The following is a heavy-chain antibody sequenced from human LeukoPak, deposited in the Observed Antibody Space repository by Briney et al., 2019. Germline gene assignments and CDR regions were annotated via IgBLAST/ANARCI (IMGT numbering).Heavy chain of an antibody. CDR2: ISSSGSTI. J-gene: IGHJ6*04. D-gene: IGHD3-10*02. V-gene: IGHV3-48*04. Sequence: GGSLRLSCAASGFTFSRYSMNWVRQAPGKGLEWVSYISSSGSTIYYADSVKGRFTISRDNAKSSLYLQMNSLGAEDTAVYYCAELGITMIGGVWGKGTTVTISS. CDR3: AELGITMIGGV. CDR1: GFTFSRYS.